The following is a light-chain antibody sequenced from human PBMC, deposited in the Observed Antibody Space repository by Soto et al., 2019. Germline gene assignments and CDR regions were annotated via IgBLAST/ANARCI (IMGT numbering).Light chain of an antibody. CDR3: QSYDRSLNGYVV. Sequence: QSVLTQPPSVSGAPGQRVTISCTGSSSNLGAGYDVHWYQHLPGAAPKLLIYGNLNRPSGVPDRFSGSKSGTSASLAITVLQAEDEADYYCQSYDRSLNGYVVLGGGTKLPVL. J-gene: IGLJ2*01. V-gene: IGLV1-40*01. CDR2: GNL. CDR1: SSNLGAGYD.